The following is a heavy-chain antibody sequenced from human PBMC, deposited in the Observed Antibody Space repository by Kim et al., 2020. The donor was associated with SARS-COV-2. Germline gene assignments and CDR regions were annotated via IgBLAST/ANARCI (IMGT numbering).Heavy chain of an antibody. V-gene: IGHV3-74*01. J-gene: IGHJ1*01. CDR1: GFTFSSYW. D-gene: IGHD3-22*01. CDR3: ARAQYYYDSSGYYRG. CDR2: INSDGSST. Sequence: GGSLRLSCAASGFTFSSYWMHWVRQAPGKGLVWVSRINSDGSSTSYADSVKGRFTISRDNAKNTLYLQMNSLRAEDTAVYYCARAQYYYDSSGYYRGWGQGTLVTVSS.